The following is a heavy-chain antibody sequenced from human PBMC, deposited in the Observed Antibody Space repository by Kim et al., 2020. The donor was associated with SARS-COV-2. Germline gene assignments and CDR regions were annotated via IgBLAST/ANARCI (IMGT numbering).Heavy chain of an antibody. V-gene: IGHV3-30*18. J-gene: IGHJ3*02. CDR2: ISYDGSNK. CDR3: ANINRGGEQLVRDAFDI. Sequence: GGSLRLSCAASGFTFSSYGMHWVRQAPGKGLEWVAVISYDGSNKYYADSVKGRFTISGDNSKNTLYLQMNSLRAEDTAVYYCANINRGGEQLVRDAFDIWGQGTMVTVSS. CDR1: GFTFSSYG. D-gene: IGHD6-13*01.